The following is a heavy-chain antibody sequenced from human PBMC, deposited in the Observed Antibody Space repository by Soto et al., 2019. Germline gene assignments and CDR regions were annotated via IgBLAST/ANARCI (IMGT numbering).Heavy chain of an antibody. Sequence: GVSLRLSCSASGLTSNRDWLAWVRQAPGKGLEWVANIKPDGTEKYYVGSVRGRFTISFSRDGTETSLHLQMNSRRVEDTAHDYCPIYGFENGGDVWGKGTTVTVSS. CDR2: IKPDGTEK. CDR3: PIYGFENGGDV. J-gene: IGHJ6*04. D-gene: IGHD2-2*02. CDR1: GLTSNRDW. V-gene: IGHV3-7*03.